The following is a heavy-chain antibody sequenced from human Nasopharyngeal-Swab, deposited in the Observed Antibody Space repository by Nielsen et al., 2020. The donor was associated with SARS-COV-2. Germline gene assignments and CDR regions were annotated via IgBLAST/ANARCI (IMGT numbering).Heavy chain of an antibody. V-gene: IGHV4-39*01. Sequence: RQAPGKRLEWIGSIYYSGSTYYNPSLKSRVTISVDTSKNQFSLKLSSVTAADTAVYYCASHDYGDYGVVDYWGQGTLVTVSS. J-gene: IGHJ4*02. CDR3: ASHDYGDYGVVDY. D-gene: IGHD4-17*01. CDR2: IYYSGST.